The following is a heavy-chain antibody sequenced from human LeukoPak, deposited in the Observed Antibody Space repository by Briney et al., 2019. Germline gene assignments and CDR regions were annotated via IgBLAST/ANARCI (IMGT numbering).Heavy chain of an antibody. CDR1: GFTFSSYG. Sequence: GGSLRLSCAASGFTFSSYGMHWVRQAPGKGLEWVAFIRYDGSNKYYADSVKGRFTISRDNSKNTLYLQMNSLRAEDTAVYYYEKDQVPAASSIYYYYYMDVWGKGTTVTVSS. V-gene: IGHV3-30*02. CDR2: IRYDGSNK. CDR3: EKDQVPAASSIYYYYYMDV. D-gene: IGHD2-2*01. J-gene: IGHJ6*03.